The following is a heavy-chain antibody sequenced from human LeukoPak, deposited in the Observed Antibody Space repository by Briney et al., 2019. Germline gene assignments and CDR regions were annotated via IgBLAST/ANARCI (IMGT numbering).Heavy chain of an antibody. CDR1: GGSFSGYY. D-gene: IGHD3-3*01. CDR2: IYYSGST. J-gene: IGHJ6*02. V-gene: IGHV4-59*01. CDR3: ARVFVRGTGFIYYYAMDV. Sequence: SETLSLTCAVYGGSFSGYYWSWIRQPPGKGLEWIGYIYYSGSTKYNPSLKSRVTISVDTSKNQFSLKLSSVTAADTAVYYCARVFVRGTGFIYYYAMDVWGLGTTVTVSS.